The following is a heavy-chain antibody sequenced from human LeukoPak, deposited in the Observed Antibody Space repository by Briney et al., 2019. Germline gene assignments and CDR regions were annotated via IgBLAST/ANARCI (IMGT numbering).Heavy chain of an antibody. CDR1: GGSFSGYY. CDR3: AKTLLRGLYYFDR. Sequence: PSETLSLTCAVYGGSFSGYYWSWIRQPPGKGLEWIGEINHSGSTNYNPSLKSRVTMSVDTSKNQFSLILNSVTAADTAIYYCAKTLLRGLYYFDRWGQGTLVTVSS. D-gene: IGHD3-10*01. J-gene: IGHJ4*02. CDR2: INHSGST. V-gene: IGHV4-34*01.